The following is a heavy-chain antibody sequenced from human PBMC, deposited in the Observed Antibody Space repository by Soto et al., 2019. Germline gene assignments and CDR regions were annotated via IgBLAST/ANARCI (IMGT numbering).Heavy chain of an antibody. J-gene: IGHJ2*01. V-gene: IGHV4-34*01. CDR2: INHSGST. Sequence: LPETLSLTCAVYGGSFSPYFWSWIRQPPGKGLEWIGEINHSGSTNYNPSLTRRATLSVDTSKNQVSLKLTSVTAADTAVYYCARLASGWQYYYFDFWGRGTPVTVSS. D-gene: IGHD6-19*01. CDR3: ARLASGWQYYYFDF. CDR1: GGSFSPYF.